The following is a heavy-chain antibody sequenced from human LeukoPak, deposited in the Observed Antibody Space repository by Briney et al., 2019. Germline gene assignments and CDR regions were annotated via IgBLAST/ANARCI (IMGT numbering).Heavy chain of an antibody. D-gene: IGHD5-18*01. CDR1: GGTFSSYA. Sequence: ASVKVSCKASGGTFSSYAISWVRQAPGRGLEWMGGIIPIFGTANYAQKFQGRVTITADESTSTAYMELSSLRSEDTAVYYCARSDGYSYGYSLWVFDYWGQGTLVTVSS. J-gene: IGHJ4*02. CDR3: ARSDGYSYGYSLWVFDY. V-gene: IGHV1-69*13. CDR2: IIPIFGTA.